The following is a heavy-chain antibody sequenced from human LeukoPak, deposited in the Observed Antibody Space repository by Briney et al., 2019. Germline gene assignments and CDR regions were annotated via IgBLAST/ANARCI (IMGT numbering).Heavy chain of an antibody. CDR3: AKEAVAGIPAGSADY. CDR1: GGSISSYY. CDR2: IYSTGIT. J-gene: IGHJ4*02. Sequence: SETLSLTCTVSGGSISSYYWSWVRQPAGKGLEWIGRIYSTGITNYNPSLESRVSISVDKSKNQFSLKLNSVTAADTAMYFCAKEAVAGIPAGSADYWGKGTLVTVSS. V-gene: IGHV4-4*07. D-gene: IGHD6-19*01.